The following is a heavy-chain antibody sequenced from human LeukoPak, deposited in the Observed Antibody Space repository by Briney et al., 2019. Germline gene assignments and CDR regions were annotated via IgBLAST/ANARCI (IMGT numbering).Heavy chain of an antibody. CDR2: IYPGDSDT. V-gene: IGHV5-51*01. Sequence: GESLKISCKGSGYSFTSYWIGWVRQMPGKGLEWMGIIYPGDSDTRYSPSFQGQVTISADKSISTAYLQWSSLKASDTAMYYCARQSSSRSGPYYYYMDVWGKETTVTVSS. J-gene: IGHJ6*03. CDR3: ARQSSSRSGPYYYYMDV. CDR1: GYSFTSYW. D-gene: IGHD6-13*01.